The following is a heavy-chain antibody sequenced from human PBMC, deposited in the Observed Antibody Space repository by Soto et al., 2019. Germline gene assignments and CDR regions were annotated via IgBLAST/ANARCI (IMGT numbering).Heavy chain of an antibody. CDR2: IYYSGST. CDR3: ARVTLTIFGVVTPYFDY. J-gene: IGHJ4*02. D-gene: IGHD3-3*01. Sequence: SETLSLTCTVSGGSISSGGYYWSWIRQHPGKGLEWIGYIYYSGSTYYNPSLKSRVTISVDTSKNQFSLKLSSVTAADTAVYYCARVTLTIFGVVTPYFDYWGQGTLVTVSS. CDR1: GGSISSGGYY. V-gene: IGHV4-31*03.